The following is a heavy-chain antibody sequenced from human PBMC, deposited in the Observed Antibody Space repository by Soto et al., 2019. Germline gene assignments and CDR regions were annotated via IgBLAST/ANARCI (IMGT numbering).Heavy chain of an antibody. CDR3: ARGDIVVVVAATRGEAFDI. V-gene: IGHV3-48*01. CDR1: GFTFSSYS. J-gene: IGHJ3*02. Sequence: EVQLVESGGGLVQPGGSLRLSCAASGFTFSSYSMNWVRQAPGKGLEWVSYISSSSSTIYYADSVKGRFTISRENAKNSLYLQMNSLRAEDTAVYYCARGDIVVVVAATRGEAFDIWGQGTMVTVSS. D-gene: IGHD2-15*01. CDR2: ISSSSSTI.